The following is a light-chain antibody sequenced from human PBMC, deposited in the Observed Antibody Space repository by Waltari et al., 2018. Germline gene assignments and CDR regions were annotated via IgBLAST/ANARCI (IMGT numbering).Light chain of an antibody. CDR2: KNG. V-gene: IGLV1-44*01. CDR1: SSNIGKNT. J-gene: IGLJ3*02. CDR3: ATWDESLNGWV. Sequence: QSVLTQPPSASGTPGQRVTISCSGSSSNIGKNTVNWYQHLPGTSPKLLIYKNGQRPSGVPDRFSGSKSGTSASLAISGLQSEDEADYYCATWDESLNGWVFGGGTKLTVL.